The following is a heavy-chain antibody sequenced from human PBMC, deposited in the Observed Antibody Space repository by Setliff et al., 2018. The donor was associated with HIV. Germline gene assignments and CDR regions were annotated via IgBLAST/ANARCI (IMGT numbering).Heavy chain of an antibody. CDR3: ARDRYAGEIDY. D-gene: IGHD3-10*01. CDR1: GGSINSGHYY. J-gene: IGHJ4*02. Sequence: SETLSLTCTASGGSINSGHYYWSWIRHHPGKGLEWIGYIYYTGSTYFNPSLKSRVTLSIDTSKNQFSLKLSSVTAADTAVYYCARDRYAGEIDYWGQGTLVTVSS. V-gene: IGHV4-31*03. CDR2: IYYTGST.